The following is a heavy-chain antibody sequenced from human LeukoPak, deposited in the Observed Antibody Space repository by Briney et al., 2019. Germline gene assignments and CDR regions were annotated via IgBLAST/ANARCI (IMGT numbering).Heavy chain of an antibody. CDR3: ARTFYGNYASRAFGI. CDR1: GYSISSGYY. D-gene: IGHD4-11*01. CDR2: IYHSGST. V-gene: IGHV4-38-2*01. Sequence: SETLSLTCAVSGYSISSGYYWGWIRQPPGKGLEWIGSIYHSGSTYYNPSLKSRVTISVDTSKNQFSLKLSSVTAADTAVYYCARTFYGNYASRAFGIWGQGTMVTVSS. J-gene: IGHJ3*02.